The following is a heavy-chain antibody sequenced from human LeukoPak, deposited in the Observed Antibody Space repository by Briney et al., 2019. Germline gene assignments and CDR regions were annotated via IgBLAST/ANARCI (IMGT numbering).Heavy chain of an antibody. J-gene: IGHJ6*02. D-gene: IGHD3-3*01. V-gene: IGHV3-66*01. CDR1: GFTVGSNY. Sequence: GGSLRLSCAASGFTVGSNYMSWVRQAPGKGLEWVSVIYSGGSTYYADSVKGRFTISRDTSKNTLDLQMKSLRAEDTAVYYCAGGGITILFGLDAWGQGTTVTVSS. CDR3: AGGGITILFGLDA. CDR2: IYSGGST.